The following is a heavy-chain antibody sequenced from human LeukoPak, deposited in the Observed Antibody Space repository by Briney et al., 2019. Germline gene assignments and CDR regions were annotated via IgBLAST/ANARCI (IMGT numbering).Heavy chain of an antibody. D-gene: IGHD3-10*01. V-gene: IGHV1-46*01. Sequence: SVKVSCKASGYTFTSYYMHWVRQAPGQGLEWMGIINPSGGSTSYAQKFQGRVTMTRDTSTSTVYMELSSLRSEDTAVYYCARDPGGLVGENYFDYWGQGTLVTVSS. CDR1: GYTFTSYY. J-gene: IGHJ4*02. CDR2: INPSGGST. CDR3: ARDPGGLVGENYFDY.